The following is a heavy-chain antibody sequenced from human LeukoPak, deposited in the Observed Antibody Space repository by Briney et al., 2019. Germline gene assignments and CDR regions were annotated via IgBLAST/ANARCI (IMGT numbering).Heavy chain of an antibody. Sequence: EGSLRLSCAASGFTFSSFWMSWVRQAPGKGLEWVANIKQDGGEKYYVDSMKGRFTISRDNAKTSLYLQMNSLRADDTAVYYCARDFRARIAAPFDYWGQGTLVTVSS. CDR3: ARDFRARIAAPFDY. V-gene: IGHV3-7*01. CDR1: GFTFSSFW. J-gene: IGHJ4*02. CDR2: IKQDGGEK. D-gene: IGHD6-13*01.